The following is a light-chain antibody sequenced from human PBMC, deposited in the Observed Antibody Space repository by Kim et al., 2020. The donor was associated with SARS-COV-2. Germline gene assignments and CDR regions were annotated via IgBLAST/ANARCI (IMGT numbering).Light chain of an antibody. V-gene: IGLV3-21*03. CDR3: HVWDAGSEHVV. CDR1: IIGKRS. CDR2: ENI. Sequence: PGKTARIICGGDIIGKRSVHWDQQQPGQAPGVIVYENIKRPSGIPERFSGSNSGNTATLTISRVEAGDEADYYCHVWDAGSEHVVFGGGTQLTVL. J-gene: IGLJ2*01.